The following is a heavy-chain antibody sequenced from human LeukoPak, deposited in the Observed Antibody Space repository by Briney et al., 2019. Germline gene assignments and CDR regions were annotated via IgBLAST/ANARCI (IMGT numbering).Heavy chain of an antibody. Sequence: NPGRSLRLSCAASGFTFSRYGMHWVRQAPGKGLEWVAVISYDGSNKYYGDSVKGRFTISRDNSKNTLYLQMNSLRAEDTAVYYCAKDQVGSSWSFQLFDYWGQGTLVTVPS. CDR2: ISYDGSNK. V-gene: IGHV3-30*18. J-gene: IGHJ4*02. CDR1: GFTFSRYG. CDR3: AKDQVGSSWSFQLFDY. D-gene: IGHD6-13*01.